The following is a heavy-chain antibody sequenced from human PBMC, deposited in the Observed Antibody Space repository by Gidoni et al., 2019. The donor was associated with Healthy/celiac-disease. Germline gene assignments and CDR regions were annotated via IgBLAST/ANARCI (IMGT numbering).Heavy chain of an antibody. CDR1: GYPFTGYY. J-gene: IGHJ5*02. D-gene: IGHD6-13*01. CDR2: INPNSGDT. Sequence: QVQLVQSGAEVKQPGASVKVSCKASGYPFTGYYMHWVRQAPGQGLEWMGWINPNSGDTNYAQKFQGRVTMTRDTSISTAYMELSRLRSDDTAVYYCARDRGGRQLVIGPWGQGTLVTVSS. CDR3: ARDRGGRQLVIGP. V-gene: IGHV1-2*02.